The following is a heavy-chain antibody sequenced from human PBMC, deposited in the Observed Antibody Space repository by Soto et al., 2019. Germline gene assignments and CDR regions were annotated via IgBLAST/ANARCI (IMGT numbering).Heavy chain of an antibody. CDR3: ARRPLGYCSGGSCYSINAFDI. D-gene: IGHD2-15*01. CDR1: GYSFTSYW. CDR2: IYPGDSDT. V-gene: IGHV5-51*01. J-gene: IGHJ3*02. Sequence: GESLKISCKGSGYSFTSYWIGWVRQMPGKGLEWMGIIYPGDSDTRYSPSFQGQVTISANKSISTAYLQWSSLKASDTAMYYCARRPLGYCSGGSCYSINAFDIWGQGTMVTVSS.